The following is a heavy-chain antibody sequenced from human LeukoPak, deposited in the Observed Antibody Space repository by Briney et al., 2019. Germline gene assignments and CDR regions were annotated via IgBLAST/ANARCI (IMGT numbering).Heavy chain of an antibody. CDR1: GFSLSSSGMC. D-gene: IGHD1-26*01. J-gene: IGHJ3*02. V-gene: IGHV2-70*19. CDR2: LGWDNAK. Sequence: SGPALVAPTQTLTLTRTFSGFSLSSSGMCVTWVCQPPGQALEWLALLGWDNAKIHNTSLKTRLTVSKDTSKNQVVLTMTNMDPVDTATYYCARMYRRSGSHRDAFDIWGRGTMVTVSS. CDR3: ARMYRRSGSHRDAFDI.